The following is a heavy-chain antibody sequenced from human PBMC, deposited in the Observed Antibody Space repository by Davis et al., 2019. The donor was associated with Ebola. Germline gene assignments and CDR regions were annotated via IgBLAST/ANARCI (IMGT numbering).Heavy chain of an antibody. Sequence: GESLKISCTVSGLIFSDYYMSWIRQAPGKGLEWVSYISSSGSTIYYADSVKGRFTISRDNAKNSLYLQMNSLRAEDTAVYYCMKVRYYSTWRGGFDSWGQGALVTVSS. J-gene: IGHJ4*02. D-gene: IGHD2-2*01. CDR3: MKVRYYSTWRGGFDS. V-gene: IGHV3-11*01. CDR1: GLIFSDYY. CDR2: ISSSGSTI.